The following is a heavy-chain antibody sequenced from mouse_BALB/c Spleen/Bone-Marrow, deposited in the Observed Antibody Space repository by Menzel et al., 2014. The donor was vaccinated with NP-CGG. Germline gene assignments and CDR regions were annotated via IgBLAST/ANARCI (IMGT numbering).Heavy chain of an antibody. CDR2: INSESNTI. CDR3: ARLGYYGWFAY. D-gene: IGHD2-3*01. Sequence: EVQGVESGGGLVQPGGSLKLSCAASGFDFSRYWMSWVRQAPGKGLQWIGEINSESNTINYSPSLKDKFIISRDNAKNTLYLQMSKVKSEDAALYCCARLGYYGWFAYWGQGTLVTVSA. CDR1: GFDFSRYW. J-gene: IGHJ3*01. V-gene: IGHV4-1*02.